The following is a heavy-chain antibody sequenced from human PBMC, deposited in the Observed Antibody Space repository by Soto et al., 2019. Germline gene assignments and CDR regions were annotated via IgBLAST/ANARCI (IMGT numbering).Heavy chain of an antibody. CDR2: IYHSGST. V-gene: IGHV4-30-2*01. J-gene: IGHJ4*02. D-gene: IGHD3-10*01. Sequence: CAVSGGSISSGGYSWSWIRQPPGKGLEWIGYIYHSGSTYYNPSLKSRVTISVDRSKNQFSLKLSSVTAADTAVYYCARRGSGSYSDYWGQGTLVTVSS. CDR3: ARRGSGSYSDY. CDR1: GGSISSGGYS.